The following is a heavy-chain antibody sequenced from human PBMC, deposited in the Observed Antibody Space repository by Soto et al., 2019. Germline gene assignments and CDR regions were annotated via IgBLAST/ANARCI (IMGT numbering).Heavy chain of an antibody. D-gene: IGHD3-16*01. J-gene: IGHJ4*02. CDR1: GFTFGNYA. V-gene: IGHV3-49*04. CDR2: IRRNAYGGTT. CDR3: TRASSLDFDF. Sequence: GGSLRLSCTTSGFTFGNYALSWVRQAPGKGLEWVGFIRRNAYGGTTDYAASVKGRFTISRDDSKSIAYLQMNSLRTEDTALYYCTRASSLDFDFWGQGTLVTVSS.